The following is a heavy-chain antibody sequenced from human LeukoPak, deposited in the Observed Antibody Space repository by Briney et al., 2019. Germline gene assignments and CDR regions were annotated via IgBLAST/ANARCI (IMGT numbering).Heavy chain of an antibody. CDR1: GGSISNYY. V-gene: IGHV4-59*08. J-gene: IGHJ4*02. CDR2: TYYSRST. Sequence: PSETLSLTCTVSGGSISNYYWTWIRQPPGKGLEWIGYTYYSRSTNYNPSLKSRATISVDTSKNQFSLKLSSVTAADTAVYYCATQGAQIMDTRHFDNWGQGTLVTVSS. CDR3: ATQGAQIMDTRHFDN. D-gene: IGHD5-12*01.